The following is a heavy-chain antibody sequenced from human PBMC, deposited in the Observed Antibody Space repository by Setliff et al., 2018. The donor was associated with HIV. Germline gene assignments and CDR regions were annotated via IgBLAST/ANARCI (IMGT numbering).Heavy chain of an antibody. CDR3: TSRS. CDR1: GFTFGEYA. CDR2: IKSKTDGGTT. Sequence: LRLSCTASGFTFGEYAMSWVRQAPGKGLEWVGRIKSKTDGGTTDYAAPVKGRFTISRDDSKNTVYLQMNSLKTEDTAVYYCTSRSWGQGTLVTVSS. V-gene: IGHV3-15*01. J-gene: IGHJ5*02.